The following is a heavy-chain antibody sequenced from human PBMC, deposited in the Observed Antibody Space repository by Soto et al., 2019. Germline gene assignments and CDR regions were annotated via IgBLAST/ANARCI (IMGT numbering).Heavy chain of an antibody. Sequence: QVQLQESGPGLVKPSQTLSLTCTVSGGSISSGGYYWSWIRQHPGKGLEWIGYIYYSGSTYYNPSLKSRVTISVDTSKNQISLKLSYVTAADTAVYYCARIPPGSWYQGGRDYWGQGTLVTVSS. V-gene: IGHV4-31*03. CDR1: GGSISSGGYY. D-gene: IGHD6-13*01. J-gene: IGHJ4*02. CDR2: IYYSGST. CDR3: ARIPPGSWYQGGRDY.